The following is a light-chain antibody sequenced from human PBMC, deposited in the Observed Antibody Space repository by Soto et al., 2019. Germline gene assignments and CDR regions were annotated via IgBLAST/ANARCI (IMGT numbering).Light chain of an antibody. CDR2: EVS. CDR3: TSYAGDTSLGV. J-gene: IGLJ3*02. CDR1: SSDVGGYNY. Sequence: QSALTQPPSASGSPGQSVTISCTGTSSDVGGYNYVSWYQQHPGKAPKLMIYEVSKRPSGVPDRFSGSKSDNTASLTVSGLQAEDEADYYCTSYAGDTSLGVLGGGTKVTVL. V-gene: IGLV2-8*01.